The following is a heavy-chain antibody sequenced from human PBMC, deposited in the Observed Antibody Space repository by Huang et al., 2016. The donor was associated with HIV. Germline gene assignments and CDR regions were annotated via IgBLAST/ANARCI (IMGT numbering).Heavy chain of an antibody. CDR3: AKIISNWPLYYMDV. D-gene: IGHD6-13*01. CDR1: GFSFSYYA. V-gene: IGHV3-23*01. J-gene: IGHJ6*03. CDR2: ISGSGTT. Sequence: EVQLLESGGGLVQAGGSQRLSCAASGFSFSYYAMTWVRQAPGKGLEWVSAISGSGTTYYRDSVKGRFTISRDNSKNTLFLQTNSLRVEDTAVYYCAKIISNWPLYYMDVWGKGTTVTVSS.